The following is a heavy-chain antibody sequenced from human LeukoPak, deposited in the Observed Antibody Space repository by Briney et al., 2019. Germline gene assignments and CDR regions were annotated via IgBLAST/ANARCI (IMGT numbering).Heavy chain of an antibody. V-gene: IGHV3-23*01. Sequence: GGSLRLSCAASGFSFSTYAMSWVRQAPGKGLEWVSGITGSGGTTYYADSVKGRFTISRDNSKNTLYLQMNNVRVEDTAVYFCARYHTALNYWGQGTLVTASS. D-gene: IGHD5-18*01. CDR3: ARYHTALNY. CDR1: GFSFSTYA. J-gene: IGHJ4*02. CDR2: ITGSGGTT.